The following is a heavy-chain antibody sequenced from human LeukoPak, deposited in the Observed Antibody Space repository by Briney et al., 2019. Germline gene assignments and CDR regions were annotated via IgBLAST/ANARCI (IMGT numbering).Heavy chain of an antibody. CDR1: GGSVSSGSYY. V-gene: IGHV4-61*01. D-gene: IGHD2-2*01. CDR2: IYYSGST. Sequence: SETLSLTCTVSGGSVSSGSYYWSWIRQPPGKGLEWIGYIYYSGSTNYNPSLKSRVTISVDTSKNQFSLKLSSVTAADTAVYYCARLGYCSSTSCYYSSNYYYYGMDVWGQGTTVTVSS. J-gene: IGHJ6*02. CDR3: ARLGYCSSTSCYYSSNYYYYGMDV.